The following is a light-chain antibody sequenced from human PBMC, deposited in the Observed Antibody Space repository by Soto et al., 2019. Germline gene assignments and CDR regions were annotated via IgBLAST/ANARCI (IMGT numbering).Light chain of an antibody. CDR1: SSNIGVKS. J-gene: IGLJ2*01. V-gene: IGLV1-51*01. Sequence: QSVLTQPPSVSAAPGQKVTISCSGSSSNIGVKSVSWYQQLPRTAPKLLIYDNSERPSGIPDRFSASKSGTSATLGITGLQTGDEADYYCGPWDDSLSAVVFGGGTKLTVL. CDR2: DNS. CDR3: GPWDDSLSAVV.